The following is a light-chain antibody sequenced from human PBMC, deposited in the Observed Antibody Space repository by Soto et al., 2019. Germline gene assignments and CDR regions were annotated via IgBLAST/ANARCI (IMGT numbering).Light chain of an antibody. Sequence: EIVLTQSPTTLSLSPGERATLYFSASQSVRSYLAWYQQKPGQAPRLLIYDAFNRATGIPARFSGSGSGTDFTLTISSLEPEDFAVYYCHQRSNWPETFGGGTKVDIK. V-gene: IGKV3-11*01. J-gene: IGKJ4*01. CDR2: DAF. CDR3: HQRSNWPET. CDR1: QSVRSY.